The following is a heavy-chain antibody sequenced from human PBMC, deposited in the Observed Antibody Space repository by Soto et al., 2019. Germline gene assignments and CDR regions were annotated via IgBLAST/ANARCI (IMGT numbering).Heavy chain of an antibody. CDR1: GFTFSSYW. V-gene: IGHV3-74*01. D-gene: IGHD4-17*01. CDR2: INSDGSST. Sequence: EVQLVESGGGLVQPGGSLRLSCAASGFTFSSYWMHWVRQAPGKGLVWVSRINSDGSSTSYADSVKGRFTISRDNAKNTLYLQMNSLRAEDTAVYYCARDDYGGPYYYYGMDVWGQGTTVTVSS. CDR3: ARDDYGGPYYYYGMDV. J-gene: IGHJ6*02.